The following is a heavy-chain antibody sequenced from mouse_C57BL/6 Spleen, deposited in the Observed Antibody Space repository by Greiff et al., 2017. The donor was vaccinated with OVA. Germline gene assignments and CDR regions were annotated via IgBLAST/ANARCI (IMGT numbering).Heavy chain of an antibody. CDR1: GYTFTSYG. V-gene: IGHV1-81*01. CDR3: ARTDYYGSTPYYFDY. Sequence: VQLQQSGAELARPGASVKLSCKASGYTFTSYGISWVKQRTGQGLEWIGEIYPRSGNTCYNEKFQGKATLTADKSSSTAYMELRSLTSEDSAVYFCARTDYYGSTPYYFDYWGQGTTLTVSS. CDR2: IYPRSGNT. J-gene: IGHJ2*01. D-gene: IGHD1-1*01.